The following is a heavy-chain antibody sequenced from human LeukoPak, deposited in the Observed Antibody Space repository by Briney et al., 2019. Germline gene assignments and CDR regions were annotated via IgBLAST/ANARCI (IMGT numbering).Heavy chain of an antibody. V-gene: IGHV4-30-2*01. J-gene: IGHJ3*02. CDR3: ATTSKYIGSGRDDSFDI. CDR1: GGSISSGGYY. Sequence: PSETPSLTCTVSGGSISSGGYYWSWIRQPPGKGLEWIGYIYHSGSTYYNPSLKSRVTISVDTSKNQFSLKLSSVTAADTAVYYCATTSKYIGSGRDDSFDIWGQGTMVTVSS. CDR2: IYHSGST. D-gene: IGHD3-10*01.